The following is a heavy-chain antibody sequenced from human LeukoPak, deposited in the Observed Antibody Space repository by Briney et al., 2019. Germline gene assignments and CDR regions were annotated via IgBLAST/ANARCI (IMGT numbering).Heavy chain of an antibody. J-gene: IGHJ6*03. Sequence: SETLSLTCTVSGGSISSSTYYWGWISQPPGKGLEWIGSMYYSGSTFYNASLKSRVIISVDTSKNQFSLKLSSVIAADTAVYYCARTTEGYCSSASCFGFSYSYYMDVWGKGTTVTISS. D-gene: IGHD2-2*01. CDR2: MYYSGST. V-gene: IGHV4-39*07. CDR3: ARTTEGYCSSASCFGFSYSYYMDV. CDR1: GGSISSSTYY.